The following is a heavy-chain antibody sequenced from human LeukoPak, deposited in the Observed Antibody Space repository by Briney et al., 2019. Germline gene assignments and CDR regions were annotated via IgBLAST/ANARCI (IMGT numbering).Heavy chain of an antibody. CDR1: GGSISSSGYY. CDR3: ARRRDYGDYFDY. CDR2: IYYSGST. Sequence: PSETLSLTCTVSGGSISSSGYYWGWIRQPPGKGLEWIGSIYYSGSTYYNPSLKSRVTISVDTSKNQFSLKLSSVTAADTAVYYCARRRDYGDYFDYWGQGTLVTVSS. D-gene: IGHD4-17*01. V-gene: IGHV4-39*01. J-gene: IGHJ4*02.